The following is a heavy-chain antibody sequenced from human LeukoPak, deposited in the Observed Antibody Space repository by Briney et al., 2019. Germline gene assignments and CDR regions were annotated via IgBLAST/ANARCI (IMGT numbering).Heavy chain of an antibody. V-gene: IGHV4-34*01. CDR3: ARAYIAAGWFDH. CDR2: INHSGST. CDR1: GGSFSGYY. J-gene: IGHJ5*02. D-gene: IGHD6-13*01. Sequence: SETLSLTCAVYGGSFSGYYWSWIRQPPGKGLEWIGEINHSGSTNYNPSLKSRVTISVDTSKNQFSLTLSSVTAADTAVYYCARAYIAAGWFDHWGQGTLVTVSS.